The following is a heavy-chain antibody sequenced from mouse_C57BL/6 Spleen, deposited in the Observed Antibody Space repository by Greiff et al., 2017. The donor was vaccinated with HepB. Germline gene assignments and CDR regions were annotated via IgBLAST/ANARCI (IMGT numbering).Heavy chain of an antibody. CDR1: GYTFTSYW. J-gene: IGHJ3*01. D-gene: IGHD1-1*01. Sequence: VQLQQSGAELAKPGASVKLSCKASGYTFTSYWMHWVKQRPGQGLEWIGYINPSSGYTKYNQKFKDKATLTADKSSSTAYMQLSSLTYEDSAVYYCARYYYGSSYPAWFAYWGQGTLVTVSA. V-gene: IGHV1-7*01. CDR3: ARYYYGSSYPAWFAY. CDR2: INPSSGYT.